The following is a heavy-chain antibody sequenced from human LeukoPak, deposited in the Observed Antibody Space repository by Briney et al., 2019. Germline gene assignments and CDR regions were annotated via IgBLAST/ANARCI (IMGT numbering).Heavy chain of an antibody. J-gene: IGHJ4*02. CDR1: GFTFDNFA. CDR2: ITGSGGST. Sequence: PGGSLRLSXAPSGFTFDNFAMTWVRQAPGKGLEWVSEITGSGGSTYYADSVKGRFTISRDNSKNTLYLQMNSLRAEDTAIYYCARGLFDFVYWGQGTLVTVSS. D-gene: IGHD3-10*01. CDR3: ARGLFDFVY. V-gene: IGHV3-23*01.